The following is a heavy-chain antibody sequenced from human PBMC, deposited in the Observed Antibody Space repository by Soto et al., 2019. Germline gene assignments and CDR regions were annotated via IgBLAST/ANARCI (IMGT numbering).Heavy chain of an antibody. J-gene: IGHJ3*02. CDR1: GFTFTSSA. D-gene: IGHD3-10*01. Sequence: ASVKVSCKAAGFTFTSSAMQWVRQARGQRLEWIGWIVVGSGNTNYAQKFQERVTITRDMSTSTAYMELSSLRSEDTAVYYCAASPRWFGELSFAFDIWGQGTMVT. V-gene: IGHV1-58*02. CDR3: AASPRWFGELSFAFDI. CDR2: IVVGSGNT.